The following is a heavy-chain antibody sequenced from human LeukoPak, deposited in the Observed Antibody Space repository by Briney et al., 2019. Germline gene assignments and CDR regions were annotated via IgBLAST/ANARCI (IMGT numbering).Heavy chain of an antibody. D-gene: IGHD2-15*01. CDR1: GGSISSYY. CDR3: ARDLIGYCSGGSCSTGMDV. CDR2: IYYSGST. V-gene: IGHV4-59*01. J-gene: IGHJ6*02. Sequence: SETLSLTCTVPGGSISSYYWSWIRQPPGKGLEWIGYIYYSGSTNYNPSLKSRVTISVDTSKNQFSLKLSSVTAADTAVYYCARDLIGYCSGGSCSTGMDVWGQGTTVTVSS.